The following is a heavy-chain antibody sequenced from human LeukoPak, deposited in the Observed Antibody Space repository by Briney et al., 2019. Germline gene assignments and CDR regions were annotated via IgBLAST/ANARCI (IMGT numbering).Heavy chain of an antibody. V-gene: IGHV3-11*01. CDR1: GFTFSDYY. CDR2: ISSSGSTI. D-gene: IGHD3-9*01. CDR3: AKVLTGYRDAFDI. Sequence: GGSLRLSYAASGFTFSDYYMSWIRQAPGKGLEWVSYISSSGSTIYYADSVKGRFTISRDNAKNSLYLQMNSLRAEDTAVYYCAKVLTGYRDAFDIWGQGTMVTVSS. J-gene: IGHJ3*02.